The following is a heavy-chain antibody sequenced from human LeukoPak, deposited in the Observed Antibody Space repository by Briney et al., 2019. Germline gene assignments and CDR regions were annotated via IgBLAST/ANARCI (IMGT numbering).Heavy chain of an antibody. Sequence: GGSPRLSCAASGFTFSNYCMHWVRQAPGKGLVWVSRISSDESITSYADSVKGRFTISRDNAKNTLFLQMNGLRAEDTAVYYCARVSLSSGCLSNWGQGTLVTVSS. CDR2: ISSDESIT. J-gene: IGHJ4*02. CDR1: GFTFSNYC. V-gene: IGHV3-74*01. CDR3: ARVSLSSGCLSN. D-gene: IGHD6-19*01.